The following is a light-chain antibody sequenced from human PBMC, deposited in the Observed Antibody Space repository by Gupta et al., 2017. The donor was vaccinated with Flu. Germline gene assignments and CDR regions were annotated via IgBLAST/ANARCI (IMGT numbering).Light chain of an antibody. Sequence: DIQMPQSPSPLSASGGDRVTITCRASQSISSYLNWYQQKPGKAPELLIYAASSLQSGVTSRFSGSGSGTDFTLTISSLQPEDFATYYCQQSYSTPLTFGGGTKVEIK. CDR1: QSISSY. CDR3: QQSYSTPLT. CDR2: AAS. J-gene: IGKJ4*01. V-gene: IGKV1-39*01.